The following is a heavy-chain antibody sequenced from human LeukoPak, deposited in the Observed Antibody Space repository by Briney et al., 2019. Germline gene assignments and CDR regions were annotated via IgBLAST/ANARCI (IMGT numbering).Heavy chain of an antibody. D-gene: IGHD3-16*02. J-gene: IGHJ5*02. Sequence: SETLSLTCAVSGGSFSGYYWSWIRQPPGKGLGWIGEINHSGSTNYNPSLKSRVTISVDTSKNQFSLKLSSVTAADTAVYYCARGLTVYDYIWGSYRSRSWFDPWGQGTLVTVSS. CDR1: GGSFSGYY. CDR3: ARGLTVYDYIWGSYRSRSWFDP. V-gene: IGHV4-34*01. CDR2: INHSGST.